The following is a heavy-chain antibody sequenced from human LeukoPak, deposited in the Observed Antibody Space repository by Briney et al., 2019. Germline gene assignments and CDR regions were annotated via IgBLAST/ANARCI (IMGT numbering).Heavy chain of an antibody. CDR1: GGSISCYY. CDR2: IYYSGST. V-gene: IGHV4-59*01. J-gene: IGHJ4*02. CDR3: ARKDYYDSSGYFTPFDY. Sequence: SETLSLTCTVSGGSISCYYWSWIRQPPGKGLEWIGYIYYSGSTNYNPSLKSRVTISVDTSKNQFSLKLSSVTAADTAVYYCARKDYYDSSGYFTPFDYWGQGTLVTVSS. D-gene: IGHD3-22*01.